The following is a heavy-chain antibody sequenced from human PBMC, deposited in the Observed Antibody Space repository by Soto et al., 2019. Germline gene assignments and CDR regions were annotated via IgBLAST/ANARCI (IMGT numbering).Heavy chain of an antibody. Sequence: GESLKISCKGSGYSFTSYWIGWVRQMPGKGLEWMGIIYPGDSDTRYSPSFQGQVTISATKSITTVFLQWSSLRASDTAMYYCARQIYDSDTGPNFQYYFDPWGQGTLVTVSS. CDR2: IYPGDSDT. V-gene: IGHV5-51*01. CDR3: ARQIYDSDTGPNFQYYFDP. D-gene: IGHD3-22*01. CDR1: GYSFTSYW. J-gene: IGHJ4*02.